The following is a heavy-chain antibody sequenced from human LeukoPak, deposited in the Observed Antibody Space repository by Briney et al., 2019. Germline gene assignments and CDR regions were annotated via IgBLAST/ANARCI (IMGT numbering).Heavy chain of an antibody. CDR1: GGTFSSYA. J-gene: IGHJ5*02. CDR2: IIPIFGTA. Sequence: SVKVSCKASGGTFSSYAISWVRQAPGQGLEWMGGIIPIFGTANYAQKFHGRVTITADESTSTAYMELSSLRSEDTAVYYCAREVYIAVAGTNWFDPWGQGTLVTVSS. D-gene: IGHD6-19*01. V-gene: IGHV1-69*13. CDR3: AREVYIAVAGTNWFDP.